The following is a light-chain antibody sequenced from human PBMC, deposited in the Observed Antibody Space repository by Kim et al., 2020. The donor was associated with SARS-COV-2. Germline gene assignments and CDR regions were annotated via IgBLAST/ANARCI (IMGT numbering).Light chain of an antibody. Sequence: QSVTISCTGTSSDVGGYNYVSWYQQRPGKAPKLMIYEVSKRPSGVPDRFSGSKSGNTASLTVSGLQAEDEADYYCSSYAGSNNFVVFGGGTQLTVL. CDR2: EVS. J-gene: IGLJ2*01. CDR3: SSYAGSNNFVV. CDR1: SSDVGGYNY. V-gene: IGLV2-8*01.